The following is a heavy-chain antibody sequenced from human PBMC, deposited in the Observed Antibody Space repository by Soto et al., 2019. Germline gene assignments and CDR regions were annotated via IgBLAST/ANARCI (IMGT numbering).Heavy chain of an antibody. CDR1: GFTVSSNY. D-gene: IGHD3-3*01. J-gene: IGHJ4*02. Sequence: LRLSCAASGFTVSSNYMSWVRQAPGKGLEWASVIYSGGSTYYADSVKGRFTISRDNSKNTLYLQMNSLRAEDTAVYYCARARHYDFWSGYSKSLAFDYWGQGTLVTVSS. CDR3: ARARHYDFWSGYSKSLAFDY. V-gene: IGHV3-53*01. CDR2: IYSGGST.